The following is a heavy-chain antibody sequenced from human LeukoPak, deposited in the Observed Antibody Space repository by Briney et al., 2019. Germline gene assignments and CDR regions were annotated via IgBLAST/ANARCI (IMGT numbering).Heavy chain of an antibody. D-gene: IGHD5-12*01. CDR2: ISAYNGNT. V-gene: IGHV1-18*01. J-gene: IGHJ3*02. Sequence: GASVKVSCKASGYTFTSYGISWVRQAPGQGLEWMGWISAYNGNTNYAQKLQGRVTMTTDTSTSTAYMELRSLRSDDTAVYYCARMEVGGYDWGDAFDIWGQGTMVTVSS. CDR1: GYTFTSYG. CDR3: ARMEVGGYDWGDAFDI.